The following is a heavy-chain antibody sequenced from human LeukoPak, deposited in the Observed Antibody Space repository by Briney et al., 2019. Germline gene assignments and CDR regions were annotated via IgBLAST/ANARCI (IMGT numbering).Heavy chain of an antibody. CDR3: ARDLAAAGLFDY. D-gene: IGHD6-13*01. CDR1: GGSISSSSYY. J-gene: IGHJ4*02. CDR2: IYYSGST. Sequence: SETLSLTCTVSGGSISSSSYYWGWIRQPPGKGLEWIGSIYYSGSTYYNPSLKSRVTISVDKSKNQFSLKLSSVTAADTAVYYCARDLAAAGLFDYWGQGTLVTVSS. V-gene: IGHV4-39*07.